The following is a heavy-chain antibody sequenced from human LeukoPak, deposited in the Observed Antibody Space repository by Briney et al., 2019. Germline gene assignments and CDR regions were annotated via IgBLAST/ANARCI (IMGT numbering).Heavy chain of an antibody. D-gene: IGHD6-13*01. V-gene: IGHV3-21*01. CDR2: ISSSSYI. Sequence: GGSLRLSCAASGFTFSSYSMNWVRQAPGKGLEWVSSISSSSYIYYADSVKGRFTISRDNAKNSLYLQMNSLRVEDTAVYYCAKDLWVQQQLGTIFDYWGQGTLVTVSS. CDR1: GFTFSSYS. CDR3: AKDLWVQQQLGTIFDY. J-gene: IGHJ4*02.